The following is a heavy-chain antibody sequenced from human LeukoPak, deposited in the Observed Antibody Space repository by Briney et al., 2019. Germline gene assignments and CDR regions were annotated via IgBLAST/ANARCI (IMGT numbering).Heavy chain of an antibody. Sequence: GRSLRLSCAASGFTFSSYGMHWVRQAPGKGLEWVAVIWYDGSNKYYADSVKGRFTISRDNSKNTLYLQMNSLRAEDTAVYYCAKNFMGSSDFDYWGQGTLVTVSS. CDR3: AKNFMGSSDFDY. D-gene: IGHD1-26*01. CDR1: GFTFSSYG. V-gene: IGHV3-33*06. J-gene: IGHJ4*02. CDR2: IWYDGSNK.